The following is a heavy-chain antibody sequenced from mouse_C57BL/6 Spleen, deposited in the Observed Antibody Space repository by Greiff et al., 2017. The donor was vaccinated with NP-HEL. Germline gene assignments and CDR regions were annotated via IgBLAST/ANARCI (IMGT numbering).Heavy chain of an antibody. CDR2: IDPETGGT. CDR3: TRTAQGGYYAMDY. J-gene: IGHJ4*01. D-gene: IGHD1-2*01. V-gene: IGHV1-15*01. CDR1: GYTFTDYE. Sequence: QVQLKESGAELVRPGASVTLSCKASGYTFTDYEMHWVKQTPVHGLEWIGAIDPETGGTAYNQKFKGKAILTADKSSSTAYMELRSLTSEDSAVYYCTRTAQGGYYAMDYWGQGTSVTVSS.